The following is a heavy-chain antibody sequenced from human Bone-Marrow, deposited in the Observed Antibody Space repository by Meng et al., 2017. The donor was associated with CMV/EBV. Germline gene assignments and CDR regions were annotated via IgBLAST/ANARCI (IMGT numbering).Heavy chain of an antibody. V-gene: IGHV3-74*01. CDR1: GFTFSTYW. CDR3: AKARVVGWVSSGWYFGWFDS. D-gene: IGHD6-19*01. Sequence: GESLKISCVASGFTFSTYWMHWVRQAPGKGLLWVSRINPDGRRIDYADSVEGRFTISRDNSKDTLYLQMNSLRVEDTAVYYCAKARVVGWVSSGWYFGWFDSWGQGALVTVSS. J-gene: IGHJ5*01. CDR2: INPDGRRI.